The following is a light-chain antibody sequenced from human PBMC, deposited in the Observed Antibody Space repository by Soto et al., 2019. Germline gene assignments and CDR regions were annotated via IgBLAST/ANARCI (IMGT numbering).Light chain of an antibody. CDR1: PRVGRH. J-gene: IGKJ5*01. CDR2: TAS. Sequence: EIVMTQSPATLSVSPGEGATLSCRASPRVGRHLAWYQLRPGQAPRLLFYTASTRATGIPARFSGSGSGTDFTLTISSLEPEDFAVYYCQQRSNWPRVTFGQGTRLEIK. CDR3: QQRSNWPRVT. V-gene: IGKV3-11*01.